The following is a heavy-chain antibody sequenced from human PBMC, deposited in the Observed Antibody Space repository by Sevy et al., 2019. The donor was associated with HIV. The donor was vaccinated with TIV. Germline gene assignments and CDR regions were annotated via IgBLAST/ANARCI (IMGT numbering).Heavy chain of an antibody. J-gene: IGHJ4*02. CDR2: IYYSGRT. V-gene: IGHV4-39*01. Sequence: SETLSLTCTVSGGSISSSSYFWGWIRQPPGKGLELIGSIYYSGRTYYNPSLKSRVTIFVDTSKNQFSLKLSSVTAADTAVYYCARQIYGDYGDGFDYWGQGTLVTVSS. CDR3: ARQIYGDYGDGFDY. D-gene: IGHD4-17*01. CDR1: GGSISSSSYF.